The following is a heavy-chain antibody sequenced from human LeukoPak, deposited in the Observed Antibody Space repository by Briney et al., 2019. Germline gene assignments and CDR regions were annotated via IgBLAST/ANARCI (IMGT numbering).Heavy chain of an antibody. CDR1: GGSISNSGYY. Sequence: PSETLSLTCTVSGGSISNSGYYWGWIRQPPGKGLEWIGSIYYSGGTYYNPSLKSRVTISVDRSKNQFSLKLSSVTAADTAVYYCARVFTWFGELRAFDIWGQGTMVTVSS. D-gene: IGHD3-10*01. CDR2: IYYSGGT. CDR3: ARVFTWFGELRAFDI. J-gene: IGHJ3*02. V-gene: IGHV4-39*07.